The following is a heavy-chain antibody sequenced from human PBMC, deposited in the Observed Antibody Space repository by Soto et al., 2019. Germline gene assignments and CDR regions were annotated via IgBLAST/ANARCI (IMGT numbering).Heavy chain of an antibody. CDR3: ARHIAVPRTRGFDY. CDR2: IYHSGTT. D-gene: IGHD6-19*01. Sequence: QVHLQESGPGLVKPSGTLSLTCAVSGGSITTNWWSWVRQPPGKVLEWLGEIYHSGTTNYNPSLRGRVSISVDKSNNQFSLNLNSVTAADSAIYYCARHIAVPRTRGFDYWGQGNLVTVYS. CDR1: GGSITTNW. J-gene: IGHJ4*02. V-gene: IGHV4-4*02.